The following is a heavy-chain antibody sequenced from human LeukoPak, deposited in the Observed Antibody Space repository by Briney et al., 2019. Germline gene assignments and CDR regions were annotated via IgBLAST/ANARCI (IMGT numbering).Heavy chain of an antibody. CDR2: ISSSSSYI. Sequence: GGSLRLSCAASGFTFSSYSMNWVRQAPGKGLEWVSSISSSSSYIYYADSVKGRFTISRDNAKNSLYLQMNSLRAEDTAVYYCARGGDIVVVVAASWFDPWGQGTLVTVSS. J-gene: IGHJ5*02. CDR3: ARGGDIVVVVAASWFDP. V-gene: IGHV3-21*01. D-gene: IGHD2-15*01. CDR1: GFTFSSYS.